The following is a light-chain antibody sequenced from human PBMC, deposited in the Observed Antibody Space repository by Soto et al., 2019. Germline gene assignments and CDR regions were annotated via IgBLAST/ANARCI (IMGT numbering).Light chain of an antibody. CDR3: QHYNYWPPKT. CDR2: GAY. J-gene: IGKJ1*01. Sequence: EIVMTQSPATLSVSPGERTTLSCRASQSVGNNLAWYQQKPGQAPRPLIYGAYTRATGIPARFSGSGSGTDFTLTISSLQSEDFAVYYCQHYNYWPPKTFGQGTKVEMK. CDR1: QSVGNN. V-gene: IGKV3-15*01.